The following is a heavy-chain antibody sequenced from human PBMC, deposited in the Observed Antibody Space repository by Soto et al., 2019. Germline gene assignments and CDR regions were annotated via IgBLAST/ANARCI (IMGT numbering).Heavy chain of an antibody. CDR3: ARLLYYYDSSGWRGMDV. CDR1: GFTFSSYG. V-gene: IGHV3-33*01. Sequence: QVQLVESGGGVVQPGRSLRLSCAASGFTFSSYGMHWVRQAPGKGLEWVALIWYDGNKKYYADSVKGRFTISRDNSKNTLHLQMNSLRAEETAVYYCARLLYYYDSSGWRGMDVWGQGTTVTVSS. D-gene: IGHD3-22*01. CDR2: IWYDGNKK. J-gene: IGHJ6*02.